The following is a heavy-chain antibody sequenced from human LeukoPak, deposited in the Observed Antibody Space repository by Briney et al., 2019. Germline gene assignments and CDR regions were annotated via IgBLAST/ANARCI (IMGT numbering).Heavy chain of an antibody. V-gene: IGHV3-21*01. D-gene: IGHD1-1*01. CDR3: AREGETTYYYYYYMDV. CDR2: ISSSSSYI. Sequence: GGSLRRSCAASGFTFSSYSMNWVREAPGKGLEWVSSISSSSSYIYYADSVKGRFTISRDNAKNSLYLQMNSLRAEDTAVYYCAREGETTYYYYYYMDVWGKGTTVTVSS. J-gene: IGHJ6*03. CDR1: GFTFSSYS.